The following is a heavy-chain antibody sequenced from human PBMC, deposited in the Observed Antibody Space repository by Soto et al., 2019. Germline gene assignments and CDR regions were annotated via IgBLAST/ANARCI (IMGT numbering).Heavy chain of an antibody. J-gene: IGHJ6*03. V-gene: IGHV3-30*18. Sequence: HPGGSLRLSCAASGFTFSSYGMHWVRQAPGKGLEWVAVISYDGSNRYYADSVKGRFTISRDNSENTLYLQMNSLRAEDAAVYYCAKDFDSKVLWPYYIYVCGQRTT. CDR3: AKDFDSKVLWPYYIYV. CDR2: ISYDGSNR. D-gene: IGHD2-21*01. CDR1: GFTFSSYG.